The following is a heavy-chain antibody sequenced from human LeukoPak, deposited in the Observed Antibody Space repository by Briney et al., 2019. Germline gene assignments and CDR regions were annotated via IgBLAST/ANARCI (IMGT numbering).Heavy chain of an antibody. CDR2: IYGGGST. CDR3: ARVQRSSNWFDP. Sequence: GGSLRLSCAASGFTFNNNYVSWVRQAPGKGLEWVSVIYGGGSTYYADSVKGRFTISRDNSKNTVYLQMNSLRAEDAAVYYCARVQRSSNWFDPWGQGTPVTVSS. CDR1: GFTFNNNY. D-gene: IGHD5-24*01. V-gene: IGHV3-53*01. J-gene: IGHJ5*02.